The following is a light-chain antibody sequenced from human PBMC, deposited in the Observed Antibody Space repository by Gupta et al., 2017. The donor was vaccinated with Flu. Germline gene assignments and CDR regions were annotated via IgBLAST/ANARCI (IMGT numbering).Light chain of an antibody. CDR2: STN. CDR3: VLYMRSGISV. Sequence: SFSVSPGGTVTLTCGLSSGSVSTSFYPTWYQQTPGQSPRTLIYSTNVRSSGVPDRFSGSILGNRAALTITGAQADEESDYYCVLYMRSGISVFGGGTKLTVL. J-gene: IGLJ3*02. CDR1: SGSVSTSFY. V-gene: IGLV8-61*01.